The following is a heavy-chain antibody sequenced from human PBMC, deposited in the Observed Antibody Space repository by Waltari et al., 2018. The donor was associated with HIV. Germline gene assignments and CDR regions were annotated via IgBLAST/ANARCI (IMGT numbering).Heavy chain of an antibody. J-gene: IGHJ4*02. D-gene: IGHD6-19*01. CDR2: IHPGDANT. V-gene: IGHV5-51*01. CDR1: GYIFTTLD. CDR3: ARGLPKQWLAYFDY. Sequence: EVQLVQSGAEVKKLGESLMISCKRSGYIFTTLDIGWVRQMPGKGLEWMGIIHPGDANTRYSPSFQGQVTISADKSISTAFLQWSSLKASETAMYYCARGLPKQWLAYFDYWGQGTLVTVSS.